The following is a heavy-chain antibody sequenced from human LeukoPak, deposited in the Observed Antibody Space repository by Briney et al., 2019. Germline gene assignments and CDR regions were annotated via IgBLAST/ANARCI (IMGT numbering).Heavy chain of an antibody. Sequence: GRSLRLSCAASGFTFSSYGMHWVRQAPDKGLEWVAVISYDGSNKYYADSVKGRFTISRDNSKNTLYLQMNSLRAEDTAVYYCAKGPQRITMIVVVITEFDYWGQGTLVTVSS. CDR2: ISYDGSNK. D-gene: IGHD3-22*01. CDR1: GFTFSSYG. V-gene: IGHV3-30*18. CDR3: AKGPQRITMIVVVITEFDY. J-gene: IGHJ4*02.